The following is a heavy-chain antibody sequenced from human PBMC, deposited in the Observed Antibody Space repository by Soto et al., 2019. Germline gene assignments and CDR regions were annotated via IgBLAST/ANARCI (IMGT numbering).Heavy chain of an antibody. CDR1: GFTFSDYY. CDR2: ISSSGSTI. D-gene: IGHD3-3*01. J-gene: IGHJ3*02. V-gene: IGHV3-11*01. Sequence: GGSLRLSCAASGFTFSDYYMSWIRQAPGKGLEWVSYISSSGSTIYYADSVKGRFTISRDNAKNSLYLQMNSLRAEDTAVYYCARDRGFGVVIIRDAFDIWGQGTMVTVSS. CDR3: ARDRGFGVVIIRDAFDI.